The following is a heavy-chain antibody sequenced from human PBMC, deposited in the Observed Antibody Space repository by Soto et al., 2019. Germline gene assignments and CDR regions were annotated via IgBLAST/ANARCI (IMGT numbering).Heavy chain of an antibody. CDR3: ARRYGSCFDY. J-gene: IGHJ4*02. V-gene: IGHV4-59*08. Sequence: QVQLQESGPGLVKPSETLSLTCTVTGGSISSYYWCWIRQPPGKGLEWIGYIYYSGSTNYNPSLKGRVTLAVDTSKHQFSLKLSSVTAADTAVYYCARRYGSCFDYWGQGTLVTVSS. CDR2: IYYSGST. CDR1: GGSISSYY. D-gene: IGHD5-18*01.